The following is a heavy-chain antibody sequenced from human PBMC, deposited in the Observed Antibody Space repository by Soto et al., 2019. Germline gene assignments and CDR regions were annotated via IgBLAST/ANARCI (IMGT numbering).Heavy chain of an antibody. CDR2: IYPGDSDT. V-gene: IGHV5-51*01. J-gene: IGHJ6*02. CDR1: GYSFTSYW. Sequence: GESLKISCKGSGYSFTSYWIGWVRQMPGKGLEWMGIIYPGDSDTRYSPSFQGQVTISADKSISTAYLQWSSLKASDTAMYYCARPRSSSRNYYGMDVWGQGTAVTVSS. CDR3: ARPRSSSRNYYGMDV. D-gene: IGHD6-13*01.